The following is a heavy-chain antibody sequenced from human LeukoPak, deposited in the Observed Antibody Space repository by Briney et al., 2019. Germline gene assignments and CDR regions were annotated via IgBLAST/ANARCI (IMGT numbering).Heavy chain of an antibody. D-gene: IGHD5-24*01. Sequence: GGSLRLSCAASGFTFSSYAMHWVRQAPGKGLEWVAVISYDGSNKYYADSVKGRFTISRDNSKNTLYLQMNSLRAEDTAVYYCAKGGEMATIEESDYWGQGTLVTVSS. V-gene: IGHV3-30-3*01. CDR3: AKGGEMATIEESDY. J-gene: IGHJ4*02. CDR1: GFTFSSYA. CDR2: ISYDGSNK.